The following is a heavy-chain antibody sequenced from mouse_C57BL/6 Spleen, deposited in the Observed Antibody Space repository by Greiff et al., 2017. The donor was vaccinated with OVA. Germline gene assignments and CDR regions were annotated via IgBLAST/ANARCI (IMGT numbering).Heavy chain of an antibody. Sequence: EVQRVESGGGLVKPGGSLKLSCAASGFTFSSYAMSWVRQTPEKRLEWVATISDGGSYTYYPDNVKGRFTISRDNAKNNLYLQMSHLKSEDTAMYYCARGTMINYFDYWGQGTTLTVSS. V-gene: IGHV5-4*01. CDR1: GFTFSSYA. D-gene: IGHD2-4*01. J-gene: IGHJ2*01. CDR2: ISDGGSYT. CDR3: ARGTMINYFDY.